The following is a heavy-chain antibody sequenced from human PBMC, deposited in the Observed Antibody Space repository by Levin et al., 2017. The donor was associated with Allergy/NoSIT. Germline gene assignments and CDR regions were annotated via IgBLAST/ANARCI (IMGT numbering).Heavy chain of an antibody. CDR3: ARGGGYSYGTNYYYYGMDV. D-gene: IGHD5-18*01. Sequence: ASVKVSCKASGYTFTGYYMHWVRQAPGQGLEWMGRINPNSGGTNYAQKFQGRVTMTRDTSISTAYMELSRLRSDDTAVYYCARGGGYSYGTNYYYYGMDVWGQGTTVTVSS. J-gene: IGHJ6*02. CDR1: GYTFTGYY. CDR2: INPNSGGT. V-gene: IGHV1-2*06.